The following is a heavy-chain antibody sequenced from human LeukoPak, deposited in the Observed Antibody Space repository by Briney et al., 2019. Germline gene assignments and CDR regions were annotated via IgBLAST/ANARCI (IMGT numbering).Heavy chain of an antibody. CDR2: VYYSGST. J-gene: IGHJ3*02. CDR3: ARGLGWNDLTDAFDI. Sequence: PSETLSLTCTVSGASLSSSSYYWGWIRQPPGKGLEWIGSVYYSGSTYYNPSVKSRVTMSVDTSKNQFSLKLSSVTAADTAVYYCARGLGWNDLTDAFDIWGQGTMVTVSS. D-gene: IGHD1-1*01. V-gene: IGHV4-39*07. CDR1: GASLSSSSYY.